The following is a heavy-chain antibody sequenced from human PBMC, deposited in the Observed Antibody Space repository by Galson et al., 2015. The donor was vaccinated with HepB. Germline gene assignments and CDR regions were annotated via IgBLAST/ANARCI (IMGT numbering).Heavy chain of an antibody. CDR1: GGTFSSYA. V-gene: IGHV1-69*13. J-gene: IGHJ6*02. Sequence: SVKVSCKASGGTFSSYAISWVRQAPGQGLEWMGGIIPIFGTANYAQEFQGRVTITADESTSTAYMELSSLRSEDTAVYYCARRGPRYCSSTSCPIYYYYYGMDVWGQGTTVTVSS. CDR3: ARRGPRYCSSTSCPIYYYYYGMDV. D-gene: IGHD2-2*01. CDR2: IIPIFGTA.